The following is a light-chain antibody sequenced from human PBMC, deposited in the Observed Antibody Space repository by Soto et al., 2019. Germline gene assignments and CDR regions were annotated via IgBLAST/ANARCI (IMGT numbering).Light chain of an antibody. J-gene: IGLJ1*01. Sequence: QSVLTQPPSVSGAPGQRVTISCTGSSSNIGAGYDVHWYQQHPGTAPKLLIYGNSNRPSGVPDRFSGSKSGTSASLAITGLQAEDEADYYCQSYYSSLSGYVFGTGTKLTVL. CDR3: QSYYSSLSGYV. CDR2: GNS. CDR1: SSNIGAGYD. V-gene: IGLV1-40*01.